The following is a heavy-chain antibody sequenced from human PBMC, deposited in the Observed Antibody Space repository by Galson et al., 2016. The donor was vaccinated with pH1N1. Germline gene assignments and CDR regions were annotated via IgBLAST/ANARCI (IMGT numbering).Heavy chain of an antibody. V-gene: IGHV1-69*06. CDR2: IIPILNTA. J-gene: IGHJ2*01. D-gene: IGHD3-22*01. CDR3: AREDYYDTDLSDWYFDL. CDR1: GGNFGSYG. Sequence: SVKVSCKASGGNFGSYGINWVRQAPGQGLEWMGGIIPILNTAKYAQNFQGRVTITADKSTTTAYMELSSLRSEDTAVYFCAREDYYDTDLSDWYFDLWGRGTLLTVSS.